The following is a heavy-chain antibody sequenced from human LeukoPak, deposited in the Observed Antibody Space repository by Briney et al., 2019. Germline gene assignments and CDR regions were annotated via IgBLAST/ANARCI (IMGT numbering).Heavy chain of an antibody. D-gene: IGHD4-17*01. CDR2: ISYDGSNK. CDR3: TTDRYGEGIMWYYFDY. Sequence: GRSLRLSCAASGFTFSSYGMHWVRQAPGKGLEWVAVISYDGSNKYYADSVKGRFTISRDNSKNTLYLQMNSLKTEDTAVYYCTTDRYGEGIMWYYFDYWGQGTLVTVSS. CDR1: GFTFSSYG. J-gene: IGHJ4*02. V-gene: IGHV3-30*03.